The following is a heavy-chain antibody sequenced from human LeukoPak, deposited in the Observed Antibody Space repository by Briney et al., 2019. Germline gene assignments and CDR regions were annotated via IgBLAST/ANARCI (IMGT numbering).Heavy chain of an antibody. V-gene: IGHV3-66*02. CDR1: GFAVSNNY. CDR2: IYDGGHT. J-gene: IGHJ5*02. Sequence: AGGSLRLSCAASGFAVSNNYMSWVRQAPGKGLEWVAGIYDGGHTDYADPVKGRFTISRDSSKNALYLQMNSLRPGDTTEYYCASARCDTCGYGSWGQGTLVTVFS. CDR3: ASARCDTCGYGS. D-gene: IGHD3-22*01.